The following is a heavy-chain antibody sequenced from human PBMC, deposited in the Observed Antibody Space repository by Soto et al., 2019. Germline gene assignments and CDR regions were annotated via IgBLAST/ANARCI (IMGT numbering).Heavy chain of an antibody. CDR1: GGSISSSSYY. D-gene: IGHD2-15*01. V-gene: IGHV4-39*01. Sequence: QVQLKESGPGLAKPSETLSLTCTVSGGSISSSSYYWGWIRQPPGKGLEWIGSIYYSGSTYYNPSLKSRVTISVDTSKNQFSLKLSSVTAADTAVYYCARGAAVVTSTEFDWFDPWGQGTLVTVSS. J-gene: IGHJ5*02. CDR3: ARGAAVVTSTEFDWFDP. CDR2: IYYSGST.